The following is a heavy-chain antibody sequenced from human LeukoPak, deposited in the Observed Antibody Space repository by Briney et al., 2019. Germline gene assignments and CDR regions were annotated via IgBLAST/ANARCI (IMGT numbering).Heavy chain of an antibody. Sequence: GGSLRLSCAASGFTFDDYTMHWVRQAPGKGLEWVSLISWDGGSTYYADSVKGRFTISRDNSKNSLYLQMNSLRTEDTALYYCAKDLRRYSYGWNFDYWGQGTLVTVSS. CDR2: ISWDGGST. D-gene: IGHD5-18*01. CDR1: GFTFDDYT. V-gene: IGHV3-43*01. CDR3: AKDLRRYSYGWNFDY. J-gene: IGHJ4*02.